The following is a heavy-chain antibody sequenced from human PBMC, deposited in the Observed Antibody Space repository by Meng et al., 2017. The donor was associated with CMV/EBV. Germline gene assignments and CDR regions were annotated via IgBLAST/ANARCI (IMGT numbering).Heavy chain of an antibody. CDR3: AKDTNYYGSGSYDY. CDR1: GFTFSSYG. V-gene: IGHV3-30*02. Sequence: GGSLRLSCAASGFTFSSYGMHWVRQAPGKGLEWVAFIRYDGSNKYYADSVKGRFTISRDNSKSTLYLQMNSLRAEDTAVYYCAKDTNYYGSGSYDYWGQGTLVTVSS. J-gene: IGHJ4*02. CDR2: IRYDGSNK. D-gene: IGHD3-10*01.